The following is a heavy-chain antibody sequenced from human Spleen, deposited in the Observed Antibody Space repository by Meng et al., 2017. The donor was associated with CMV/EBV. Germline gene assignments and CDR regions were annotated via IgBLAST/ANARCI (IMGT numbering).Heavy chain of an antibody. CDR2: TYYRSKWYN. CDR3: ARFIAVAHNYFDY. D-gene: IGHD6-19*01. CDR1: GDSVSSNSAA. Sequence: HVQLPTPGPGRVKPSQPLPHPGAISGDSVSSNSAAWNWVRQSPSRGPEWLGRTYYRSKWYNGYAVSVKSRITINPDTSKNQFSLQLNSVTPEDTAVYYCARFIAVAHNYFDYWGQGTLVTVSS. V-gene: IGHV6-1*01. J-gene: IGHJ4*02.